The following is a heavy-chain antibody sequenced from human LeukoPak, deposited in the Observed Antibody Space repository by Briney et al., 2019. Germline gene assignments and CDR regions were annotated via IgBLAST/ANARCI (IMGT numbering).Heavy chain of an antibody. CDR2: ISYDGSNK. D-gene: IGHD6-19*01. Sequence: GGSLRLSCAASGFTFSSYAMHWVGQAPGKGLEWVAVISYDGSNKYYADSVKGRFTISRDNSKNTLYLQMNSLRAEDTAVYYCAREYSSGWGVPDYWGQGTLVTVSS. J-gene: IGHJ4*02. V-gene: IGHV3-30-3*01. CDR1: GFTFSSYA. CDR3: AREYSSGWGVPDY.